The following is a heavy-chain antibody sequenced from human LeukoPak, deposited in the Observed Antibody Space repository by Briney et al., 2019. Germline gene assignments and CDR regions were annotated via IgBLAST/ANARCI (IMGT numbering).Heavy chain of an antibody. CDR3: ARVSAVLDILTGYYRPSYFDY. J-gene: IGHJ4*02. D-gene: IGHD3-9*01. CDR1: GGSISSSLYF. V-gene: IGHV4-39*07. CDR2: IYYTGTT. Sequence: SETLSLTCSVSGGSISSSLYFWGWIRQPPGKDLEWIGNIYYTGTTYYKPSFNSRITILVDTSKNQFSLKLSSVTATDTAVYYCARVSAVLDILTGYYRPSYFDYWGQGTLVTISS.